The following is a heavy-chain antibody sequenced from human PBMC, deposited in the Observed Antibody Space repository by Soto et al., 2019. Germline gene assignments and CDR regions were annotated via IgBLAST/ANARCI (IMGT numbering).Heavy chain of an antibody. V-gene: IGHV4-39*07. D-gene: IGHD3-3*01. Sequence: SETLSLTCSVSGGSVTLTSYYWGWIRQPPGQGLEWIGEIYRTGSTNYNPSLKSRVTISVDTSKNQFSLKLSSVTAADTAMYYCARILYYDFWSGLNDWFDPWGQGTLVTVSS. CDR3: ARILYYDFWSGLNDWFDP. J-gene: IGHJ5*02. CDR2: IYRTGST. CDR1: GGSVTLTSYY.